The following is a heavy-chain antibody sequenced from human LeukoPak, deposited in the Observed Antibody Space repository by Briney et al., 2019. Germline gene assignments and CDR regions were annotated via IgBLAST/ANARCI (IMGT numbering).Heavy chain of an antibody. CDR2: IYSGGST. Sequence: GGSLRLSCAASGFTVSSNYMSWVRQAPGKGLEWVSVIYSGGSTYYADSVKGRFTISRDNSKNTLYLQMNSLRAEDTAVYYCAREQVGATNFFGYWGQGTLVTVSS. CDR1: GFTVSSNY. V-gene: IGHV3-66*01. J-gene: IGHJ4*02. D-gene: IGHD1-26*01. CDR3: AREQVGATNFFGY.